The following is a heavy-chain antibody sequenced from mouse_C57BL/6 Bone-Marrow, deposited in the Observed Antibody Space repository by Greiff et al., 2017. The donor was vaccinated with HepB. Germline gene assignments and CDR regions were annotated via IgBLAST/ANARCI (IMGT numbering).Heavy chain of an antibody. CDR1: GFTFSSYA. Sequence: EVQVVESGGGLVKPGGSLKLSCAASGFTFSSYAMSWVRQTPEKRLEWVATISDGGSYTYYPDNVKGRFTISRDKAKNNLYLQMSHLKSEDTAMYYGARDKSNHRGFAYWGQGTLVTVSA. V-gene: IGHV5-4*01. D-gene: IGHD2-5*01. CDR3: ARDKSNHRGFAY. J-gene: IGHJ3*01. CDR2: ISDGGSYT.